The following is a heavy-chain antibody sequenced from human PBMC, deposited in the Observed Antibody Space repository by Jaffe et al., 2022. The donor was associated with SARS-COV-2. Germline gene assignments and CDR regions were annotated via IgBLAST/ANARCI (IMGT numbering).Heavy chain of an antibody. V-gene: IGHV3-21*01. CDR1: GFTFSSYS. CDR3: ARSAAGLLDSYYYYMDV. Sequence: EVQLVESGGGLVKPGGSLRLSCAASGFTFSSYSMNWVRQAPGKGLEWVSSISSSSSYIYYADSVKGRFTISRDNAKNSLYLQMNSLRAEDTAVYYCARSAAGLLDSYYYYMDVWGKGTTVTVSS. CDR2: ISSSSSYI. D-gene: IGHD6-13*01. J-gene: IGHJ6*03.